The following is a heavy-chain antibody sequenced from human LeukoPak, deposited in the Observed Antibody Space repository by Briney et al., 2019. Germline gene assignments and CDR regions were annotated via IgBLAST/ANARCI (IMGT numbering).Heavy chain of an antibody. CDR3: ARDKVVPAAITPYIWFDP. J-gene: IGHJ5*02. V-gene: IGHV4-39*07. CDR2: LYNTEST. CDR1: GGSISRSSYY. Sequence: SETLSLTCSVSGGSISRSSYYWGWIRQPPGKGLEWIGSLYNTESTYYNPSLQSRVTISVDTSKNQFSLKLSSVTAADTAVYYCARDKVVPAAITPYIWFDPWGQGTLVTVSS. D-gene: IGHD2-2*02.